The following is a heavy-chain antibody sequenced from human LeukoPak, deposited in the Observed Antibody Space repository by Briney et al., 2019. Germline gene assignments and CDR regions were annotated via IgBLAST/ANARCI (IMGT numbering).Heavy chain of an antibody. V-gene: IGHV3-23*01. CDR3: AKGSPPMVRGVIVPDY. CDR2: ISGSGGST. D-gene: IGHD3-10*01. Sequence: GGSLRLSCAASGFTFDDYGMSWVRQAPGKGLEWVSAISGSGGSTYYADSVKGRFTISRDNSKNTLYLQMNSLRAEDTAVYYCAKGSPPMVRGVIVPDYWGQGTLVTVSS. CDR1: GFTFDDYG. J-gene: IGHJ4*02.